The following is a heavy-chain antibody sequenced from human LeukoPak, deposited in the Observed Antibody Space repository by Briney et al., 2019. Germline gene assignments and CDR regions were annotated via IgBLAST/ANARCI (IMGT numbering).Heavy chain of an antibody. D-gene: IGHD5-18*01. J-gene: IGHJ3*02. V-gene: IGHV4-4*07. CDR3: ARGSIGGYTYGGAFDI. CDR1: GGSISSYY. CDR2: IYTSGST. Sequence: SETLSLTCTVSGGSISSYYWSWIRQPAGKGLEWIGRIYTSGSTNYTPSLKSRVTMSVDTSKNQFSVKLSSVTAADSAVYYCARGSIGGYTYGGAFDIWGQGTMVTVSS.